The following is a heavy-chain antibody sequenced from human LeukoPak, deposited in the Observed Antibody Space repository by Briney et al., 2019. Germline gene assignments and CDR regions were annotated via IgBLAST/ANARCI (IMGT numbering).Heavy chain of an antibody. CDR3: ARLDGYCSGGSCYSVSFVVP. J-gene: IGHJ5*02. CDR2: IYYSGST. D-gene: IGHD2-15*01. V-gene: IGHV4-39*01. CDR1: GGSISSSNYY. Sequence: PSETLSLTCTVSGGSISSSNYYWGWIRQPPGKGLEWIGSIYYSGSTYYNPSLKSRVTISVDTSKNQFSLKLSSVTAADTAVYYCARLDGYCSGGSCYSVSFVVPWGQGTLVTVSS.